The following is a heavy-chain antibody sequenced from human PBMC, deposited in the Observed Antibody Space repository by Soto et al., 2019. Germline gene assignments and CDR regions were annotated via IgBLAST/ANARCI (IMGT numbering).Heavy chain of an antibody. J-gene: IGHJ3*02. V-gene: IGHV1-69*04. Sequence: SVKVSCKASGYTFTGYYMHWVRQAPGQGLEWMGRIIPILGIANYAQKFQGRVTITADKSTSTAYMELSSLRSEDTAVYYCARDRYCSGGSCYRSFAFDIWGQGTMVTVSS. CDR1: GYTFTGYY. CDR2: IIPILGIA. D-gene: IGHD2-15*01. CDR3: ARDRYCSGGSCYRSFAFDI.